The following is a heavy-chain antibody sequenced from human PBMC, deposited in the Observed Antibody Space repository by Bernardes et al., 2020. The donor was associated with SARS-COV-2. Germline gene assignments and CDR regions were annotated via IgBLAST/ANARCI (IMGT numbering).Heavy chain of an antibody. Sequence: SGPTLVKPTQTLTLTCPFSGFSLSTSGVAVGWIRQPPGKALEWLARVYSDDDRRYSPALKNRLTITKDTSKNQVVLTVTNVDPLDTATYYCAHRRPSTWEGDWFDPWGQGTLVTVSS. CDR3: AHRRPSTWEGDWFDP. CDR2: VYSDDDR. V-gene: IGHV2-5*02. J-gene: IGHJ5*02. D-gene: IGHD6-13*01. CDR1: GFSLSTSGVA.